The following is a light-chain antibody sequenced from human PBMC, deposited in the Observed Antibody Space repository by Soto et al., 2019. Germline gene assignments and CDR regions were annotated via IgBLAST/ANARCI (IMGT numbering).Light chain of an antibody. CDR2: DAS. Sequence: DIEMTQSPSTLSASIGDGVTITCRASESISGWLAWYQQQPGKAPKLLIYDASNLESGVPSRFSGNGSGTEFTLAISSLQPDDFATYYCQQYNNYPRTFGQGTKVDIK. J-gene: IGKJ1*01. V-gene: IGKV1-5*01. CDR1: ESISGW. CDR3: QQYNNYPRT.